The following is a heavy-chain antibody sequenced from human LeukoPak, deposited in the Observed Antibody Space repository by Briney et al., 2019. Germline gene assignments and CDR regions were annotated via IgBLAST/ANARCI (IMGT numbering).Heavy chain of an antibody. V-gene: IGHV1-24*01. CDR1: GYTLTELS. CDR2: FDPEDGET. CDR3: ATNYGSGSSNWFDP. D-gene: IGHD3-10*01. J-gene: IGHJ5*02. Sequence: ASVKVSCKVSGYTLTELSMHWVRQAPGKGLEWMGGFDPEDGETIYAQKFQGRVTMTEDTSTDTAYMELSSLRSEDTAVYYCATNYGSGSSNWFDPWGQGTLVTVSS.